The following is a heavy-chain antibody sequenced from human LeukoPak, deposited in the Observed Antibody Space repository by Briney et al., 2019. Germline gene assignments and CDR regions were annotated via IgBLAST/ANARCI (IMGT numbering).Heavy chain of an antibody. J-gene: IGHJ5*02. CDR2: IYYSGST. D-gene: IGHD2-15*01. V-gene: IGHV4-39*07. CDR1: GGSISSRSYY. Sequence: SETLSLTRTVSGGSISSRSYYWGWIRQPPGKGLEWIGSIYYSGSTYYNPSLKSRVTISVDTSKNQFSLKLSSVTAADTAVYYCARSDIVVVVAAQGAWFDPWGQGTLVTVSS. CDR3: ARSDIVVVVAAQGAWFDP.